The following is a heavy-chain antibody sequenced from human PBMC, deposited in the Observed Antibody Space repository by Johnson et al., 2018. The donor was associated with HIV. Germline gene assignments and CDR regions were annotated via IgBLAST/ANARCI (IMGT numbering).Heavy chain of an antibody. CDR3: AKDRRRGWYSDSDAFDI. D-gene: IGHD6-19*01. CDR1: GFTFDDYG. CDR2: INWNGDRQ. J-gene: IGHJ3*02. V-gene: IGHV3-20*04. Sequence: VQLVESGGGVVRPGGSLRLSCAASGFTFDDYGMSWVRQAPGKGLEWISGINWNGDRQGYADSVKGRFITSRDNAKNSLYLQMNSLRAEDTALYYCAKDRRRGWYSDSDAFDIWGQGTMVTVS.